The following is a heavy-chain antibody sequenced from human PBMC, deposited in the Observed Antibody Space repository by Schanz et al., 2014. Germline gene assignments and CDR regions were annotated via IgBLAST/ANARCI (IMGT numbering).Heavy chain of an antibody. D-gene: IGHD3-10*01. CDR1: GYTFTNHY. V-gene: IGHV1-2*05. Sequence: QVQVIQSGPEVKKPGASVKVSCKASGYTFTNHYLHWVRQAPGQGLEWMGRISPSSGGTNYAQNFQGRVTMTKDTXXNTVYMELSTLTXXXXXXYYCARESVSRTRXXXPWGQGTLVTVSS. J-gene: IGHJ5*02. CDR2: ISPSSGGT. CDR3: ARESVSRTRXXXP.